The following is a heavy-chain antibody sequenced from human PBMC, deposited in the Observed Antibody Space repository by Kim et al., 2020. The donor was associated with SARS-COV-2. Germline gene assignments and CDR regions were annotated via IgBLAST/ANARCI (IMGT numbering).Heavy chain of an antibody. CDR2: IRSKAHDYAT. V-gene: IGHV3-73*01. Sequence: GGSLRLSCAASGVSFSDFAMHWVRQAPGKGLEWVGRIRSKAHDYATAYAASVTGRFTISREDSKNAAYLQMNGLKTEDTAVYYCTGQRPSPIIRRGSYWRQGTRVTVST. CDR1: GVSFSDFA. J-gene: IGHJ4*02. CDR3: TGQRPSPIIRRGSY. D-gene: IGHD3-3*01.